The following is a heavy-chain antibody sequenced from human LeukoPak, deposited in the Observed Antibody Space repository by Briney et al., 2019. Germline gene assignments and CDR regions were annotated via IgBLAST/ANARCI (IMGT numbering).Heavy chain of an antibody. CDR2: IYTSGST. CDR1: GGSISSGSYY. J-gene: IGHJ6*03. Sequence: PSETLSLTCTVSGGSISSGSYYWSWIRQPAGKGLEWIGRIYTSGSTNYNPSLKSRVTISVDTSKNQFSLKLSPVTAADTAVYYCARSKTGVYYYHYMDVWSKGTTVTVSS. V-gene: IGHV4-61*02. CDR3: ARSKTGVYYYHYMDV. D-gene: IGHD3-10*01.